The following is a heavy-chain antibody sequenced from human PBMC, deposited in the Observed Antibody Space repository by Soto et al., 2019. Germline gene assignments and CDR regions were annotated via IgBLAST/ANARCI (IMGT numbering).Heavy chain of an antibody. J-gene: IGHJ4*02. D-gene: IGHD2-15*01. CDR3: ARSLGGGNYFDY. CDR1: GGSISSGDYY. Sequence: QVQLQESSLGLVKPSQTLSLTCTVSGGSISSGDYYWSWIRQPPGKGLEWIGYIYYSGSTYYNPSLKSRVTISVDTSKNQFSLKLSSVTAADTAVYYCARSLGGGNYFDYWGQGTLVTVSS. V-gene: IGHV4-30-4*01. CDR2: IYYSGST.